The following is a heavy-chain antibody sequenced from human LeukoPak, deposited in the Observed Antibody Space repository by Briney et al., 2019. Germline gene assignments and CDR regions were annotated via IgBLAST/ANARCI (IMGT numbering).Heavy chain of an antibody. D-gene: IGHD2/OR15-2a*01. Sequence: SETLSLTCTVSGGSISSGDYYWSWIRQPPGKGLEWIGYIYYSGSTYYNPSLKSRVTISVDTSKNQFSLKLSSVTAADTAVYYCARASFPADYFDYWGQGTLVTVSS. CDR2: IYYSGST. CDR3: ARASFPADYFDY. CDR1: GGSISSGDYY. V-gene: IGHV4-30-4*01. J-gene: IGHJ4*02.